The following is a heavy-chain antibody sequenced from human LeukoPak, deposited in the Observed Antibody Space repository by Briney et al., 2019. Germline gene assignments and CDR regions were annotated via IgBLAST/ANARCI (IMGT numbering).Heavy chain of an antibody. V-gene: IGHV4-59*01. CDR3: AREHCSGGSCYSGWFDP. D-gene: IGHD2-15*01. CDR1: GGSISSYY. Sequence: SETLSLTCTVSGGSISSYYWSWIQQPPGKGLEWIGYIYYSGSTNYNPSLKSRVTISVDTSKNQFSLKLSSVTAADTAVYYCAREHCSGGSCYSGWFDPWGQGTLVTVSS. CDR2: IYYSGST. J-gene: IGHJ5*02.